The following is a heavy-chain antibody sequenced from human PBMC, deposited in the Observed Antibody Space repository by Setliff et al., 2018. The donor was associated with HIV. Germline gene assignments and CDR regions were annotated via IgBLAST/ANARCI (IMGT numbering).Heavy chain of an antibody. CDR2: IKRDGTET. CDR1: GFTFPTYW. J-gene: IGHJ6*04. Sequence: GSLRLSCAASGFTFPTYWISWVRQAPGKGLEWVANIKRDGTETHYVGSVRGRFTISRDNAKNSLYLQMNSLRAEDTAVYYCARDPTPTYYDRGWMDVWGKGTTVTVSS. D-gene: IGHD3-22*01. CDR3: ARDPTPTYYDRGWMDV. V-gene: IGHV3-7*01.